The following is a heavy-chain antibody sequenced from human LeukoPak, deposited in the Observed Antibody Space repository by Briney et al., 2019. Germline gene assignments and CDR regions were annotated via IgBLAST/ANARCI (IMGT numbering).Heavy chain of an antibody. CDR3: ARRPALTLVMDFGY. CDR2: VNPKSGKT. V-gene: IGHV1-8*03. D-gene: IGHD4-11*01. J-gene: IGHJ4*01. CDR1: GYTFIDYD. Sequence: ASVKVSCKGSGYTFIDYDIIWMRPAPGQGLEWMGWVNPKSGKTGHAQKFQGRVTITRDTSINTVYMELSSLISEDTAIYYCARRPALTLVMDFGYWGQGTLVTVSS.